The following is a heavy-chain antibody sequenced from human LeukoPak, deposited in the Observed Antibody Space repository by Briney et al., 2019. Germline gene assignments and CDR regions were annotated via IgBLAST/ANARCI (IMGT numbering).Heavy chain of an antibody. J-gene: IGHJ5*02. Sequence: GGSLRLSCAISGFTSSSSAIRWVRPAPGEGREWVSSISSGSLPTYYADSVQSRFSTSRDNAKNSLYLQMTSRRAEDSAVYYCARWTGPDITIFGVVISSWFDPWGQGTLVTVSS. CDR1: GFTSSSSA. D-gene: IGHD3-3*01. CDR3: ARWTGPDITIFGVVISSWFDP. V-gene: IGHV3-21*01. CDR2: ISSGSLPT.